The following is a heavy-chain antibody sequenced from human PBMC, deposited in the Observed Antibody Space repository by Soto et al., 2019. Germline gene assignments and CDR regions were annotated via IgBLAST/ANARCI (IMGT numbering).Heavy chain of an antibody. V-gene: IGHV1-46*01. CDR2: INPSGGST. Sequence: ASVKVSCQASGYTFTSYYMHWVRQAPGKGLEWMGIINPSGGSTSYAQKIQRRVPMTRDTPTSTVYMELSSLRSEDTAVYYCASKTTVGTDYYYYGMDVWGQGTTVTVSS. D-gene: IGHD4-4*01. J-gene: IGHJ6*02. CDR1: GYTFTSYY. CDR3: ASKTTVGTDYYYYGMDV.